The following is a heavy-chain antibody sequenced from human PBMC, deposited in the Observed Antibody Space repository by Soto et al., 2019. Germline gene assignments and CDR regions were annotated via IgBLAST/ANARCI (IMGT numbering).Heavy chain of an antibody. CDR1: GFTFSSYG. Sequence: QVQLVESGGGVVQPGRSLRLSCAASGFTFSSYGMHWVRQAPGKWLEWVAVIWYDGSNKYYADSVKGRFTISSDNSKNILYLPMNSLRGEDTAVYYCARDLRDYDILTGYYTPYYYSYGMDVWGHGTTVTVSS. V-gene: IGHV3-33*01. CDR3: ARDLRDYDILTGYYTPYYYSYGMDV. CDR2: IWYDGSNK. J-gene: IGHJ6*02. D-gene: IGHD3-9*01.